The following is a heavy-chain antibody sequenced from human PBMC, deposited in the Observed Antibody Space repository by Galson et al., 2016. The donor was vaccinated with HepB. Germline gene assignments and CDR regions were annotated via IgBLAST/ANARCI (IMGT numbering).Heavy chain of an antibody. CDR1: GSVFSNFG. Sequence: SLRLSCAASGSVFSNFGLSWVRQAPGKGLEWVASISTRRTTYYSDSVQGRFTISRDNSNNTLYLQMNGLRAEDTAVYYCAKERLVRRIFDHWGQGTLLIVSS. D-gene: IGHD1-1*01. CDR3: AKERLVRRIFDH. V-gene: IGHV3-23*01. CDR2: ISTRRTT. J-gene: IGHJ4*02.